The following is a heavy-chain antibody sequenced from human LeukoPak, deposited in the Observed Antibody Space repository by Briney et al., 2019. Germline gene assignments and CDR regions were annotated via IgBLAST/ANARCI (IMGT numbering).Heavy chain of an antibody. CDR2: IFGSGGSA. D-gene: IGHD6-19*01. CDR1: GFTFNSYA. CDR3: GETTTGYSSGRYPGWPVDY. J-gene: IGHJ4*02. V-gene: IGHV3-23*01. Sequence: GGSLRLSCAASGFTFNSYAMYWVRQAPGKGLEWVSGIFGSGGSAHYGDSVKGRFTISRDNSKNAVYLQMDSLRVEDTAVYYCGETTTGYSSGRYPGWPVDYWGQGTLATVSS.